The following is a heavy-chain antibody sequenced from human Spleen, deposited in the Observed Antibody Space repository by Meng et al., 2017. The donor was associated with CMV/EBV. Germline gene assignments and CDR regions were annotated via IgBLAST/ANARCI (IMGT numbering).Heavy chain of an antibody. CDR2: ISYDGSNK. D-gene: IGHD2-2*02. CDR3: AGGYCTSTTCYKGWYFDL. V-gene: IGHV3-30*04. Sequence: GESLKISCAASGFTFNTYAMHWVRQAPGKGLEWVAVISYDGSNKYTADSVQGRLTISRDNAKNSLYLQMNSLRAEDTAVYYCAGGYCTSTTCYKGWYFDLWGRGTLVTVSS. CDR1: GFTFNTYA. J-gene: IGHJ2*01.